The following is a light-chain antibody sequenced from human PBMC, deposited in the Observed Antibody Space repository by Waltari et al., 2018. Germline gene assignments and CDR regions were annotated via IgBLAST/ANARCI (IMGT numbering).Light chain of an antibody. CDR2: GAS. Sequence: DIQMTQSPSSLSASVGDRVTITCRASQYINNYLNWYQQKPGRAPNLLIFGASTLESGVPSRFSGSGAGTVCTLTLNPLQPEDVTTDHCQQTYGTPPTFGQGTKWEIK. V-gene: IGKV1-39*01. J-gene: IGKJ1*01. CDR1: QYINNY. CDR3: QQTYGTPPT.